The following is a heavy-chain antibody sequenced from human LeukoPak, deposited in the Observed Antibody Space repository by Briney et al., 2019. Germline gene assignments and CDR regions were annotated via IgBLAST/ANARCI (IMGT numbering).Heavy chain of an antibody. CDR2: TYYRSKWYN. Sequence: SQTLSLTCAISGDSVRQSPSRGLEWLGRTYYRSKWYNDYAVSVKGRITISADTSKNQFSLQLNSVTPEDTAVYYRARSISGLGDWGQGTLVTVSS. CDR3: ARSISGLGD. CDR1: GDSV. V-gene: IGHV6-1*01. D-gene: IGHD3-16*01. J-gene: IGHJ4*02.